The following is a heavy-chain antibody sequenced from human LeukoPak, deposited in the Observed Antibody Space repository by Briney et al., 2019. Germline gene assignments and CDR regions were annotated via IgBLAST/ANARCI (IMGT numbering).Heavy chain of an antibody. CDR1: GGSFSGYY. CDR2: INHRGST. CDR3: ARDVAGSAFDI. Sequence: PSETLSLTCAVYGGSFSGYYWSWIRQPPGKGLEWIGEINHRGSTNCNPSLKSRVTISVDTSKNQFSLKLSSVTAADTAVYYCARDVAGSAFDIWGQGTMVTVSS. J-gene: IGHJ3*02. V-gene: IGHV4-34*01. D-gene: IGHD6-19*01.